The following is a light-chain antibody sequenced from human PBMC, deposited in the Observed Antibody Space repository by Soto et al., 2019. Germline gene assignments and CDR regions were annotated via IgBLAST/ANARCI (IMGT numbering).Light chain of an antibody. CDR1: SSNIGAGYD. Sequence: QSVLTQPPSVSGAPGQRVTISCTGSSSNIGAGYDVHWYQQLPGTAPKLLIYGTSNQPSGVPDRFSGSKSGTSASLAITGLQAEDEADYYCQSYDSSLSGSVFGGGTKLTVL. CDR2: GTS. CDR3: QSYDSSLSGSV. J-gene: IGLJ2*01. V-gene: IGLV1-40*01.